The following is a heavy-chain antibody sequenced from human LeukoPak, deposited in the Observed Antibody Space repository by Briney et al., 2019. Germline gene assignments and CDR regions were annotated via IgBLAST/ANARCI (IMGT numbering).Heavy chain of an antibody. CDR2: IKQDGSEK. Sequence: PGGSLRLSCAASGFTYISYWMSWVRQAPGKGVEWVANIKQDGSEKYYVDSVKGRFTISRDNAKNSLYLQMNSLRAEDTAVYYCERGYSRYYYDLFDYWGQGTLVTVSS. J-gene: IGHJ4*02. V-gene: IGHV3-7*01. CDR1: GFTYISYW. D-gene: IGHD3-22*01. CDR3: ERGYSRYYYDLFDY.